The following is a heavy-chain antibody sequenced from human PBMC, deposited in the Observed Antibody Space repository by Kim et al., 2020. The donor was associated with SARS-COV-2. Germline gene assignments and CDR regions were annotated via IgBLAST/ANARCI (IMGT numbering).Heavy chain of an antibody. CDR2: ISGSNGAT. V-gene: IGHV1-18*01. Sequence: ASVKVSCKASGYTFSNYGISCVRLAPGQGLEWMGWISGSNGATKYAQKFQGRVTMTTDTSADTAYMELRSLKSDDTALYYCARAHYSTNSPFFYWGQGTLVTVSS. D-gene: IGHD2-8*01. CDR3: ARAHYSTNSPFFY. J-gene: IGHJ4*02. CDR1: GYTFSNYG.